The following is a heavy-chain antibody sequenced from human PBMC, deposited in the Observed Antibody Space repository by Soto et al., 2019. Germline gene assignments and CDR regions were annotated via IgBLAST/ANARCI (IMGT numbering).Heavy chain of an antibody. Sequence: GESLKISCKGSGDSFTTYWIGWVRQLPGQGLEWMGVMFPGDSDTRYSPSFQGQVTMSADPSTNTAYLEWSSLKAADSAMYYCARVPDSSLGTMDVWGQGTTVTVSS. CDR3: ARVPDSSLGTMDV. J-gene: IGHJ6*02. D-gene: IGHD6-19*01. CDR2: MFPGDSDT. V-gene: IGHV5-51*01. CDR1: GDSFTTYW.